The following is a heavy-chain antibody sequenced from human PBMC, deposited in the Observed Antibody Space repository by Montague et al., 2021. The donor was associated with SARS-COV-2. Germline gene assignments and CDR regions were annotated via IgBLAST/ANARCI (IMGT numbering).Heavy chain of an antibody. D-gene: IGHD3-10*01. CDR1: GFIFSSYA. CDR2: ISVSGGST. Sequence: SLRLSCAASGFIFSSYAMSWVRQAPGKGLEWVSTISVSGGSTYYADSVKGRFTISRDNSKNSLYLQMNSLRAEDTAVYYCANDVGALLGSGSYQGYWGQGTLVTVSS. V-gene: IGHV3-23*01. J-gene: IGHJ4*02. CDR3: ANDVGALLGSGSYQGY.